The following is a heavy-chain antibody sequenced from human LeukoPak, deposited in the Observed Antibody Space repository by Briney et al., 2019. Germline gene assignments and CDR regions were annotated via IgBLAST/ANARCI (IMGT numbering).Heavy chain of an antibody. CDR1: AFTFSNYG. J-gene: IGHJ5*02. Sequence: GGSLRLSCAASAFTFSNYGMHWVRQAPGKGLEWVSFISYDGSTKYYADSVKGRFTISRDNSKNTLYLQMNSLKTEDTAVYYCTTVVGAYYYDSSGPEGINWFDPWGQGTLVTVSS. D-gene: IGHD3-22*01. CDR3: TTVVGAYYYDSSGPEGINWFDP. CDR2: ISYDGSTK. V-gene: IGHV3-30*03.